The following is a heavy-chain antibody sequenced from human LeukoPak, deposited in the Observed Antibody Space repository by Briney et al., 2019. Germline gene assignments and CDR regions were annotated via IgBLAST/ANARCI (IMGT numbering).Heavy chain of an antibody. V-gene: IGHV3-7*03. Sequence: GGSPRLSCAASGFTFSNYWMTWVRQAPGKGLEWVANIKPDESEKYYVGSVKGRFTISRDNAKNSLYLQMNSLRAEDTAVYYCAKWGPYDILTGRINWGQGTLVTVSS. CDR3: AKWGPYDILTGRIN. CDR1: GFTFSNYW. CDR2: IKPDESEK. J-gene: IGHJ4*02. D-gene: IGHD3-9*01.